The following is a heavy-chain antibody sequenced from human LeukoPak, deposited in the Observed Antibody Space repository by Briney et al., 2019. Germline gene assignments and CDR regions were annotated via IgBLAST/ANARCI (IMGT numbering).Heavy chain of an antibody. CDR1: GASINNYY. Sequence: SETLSLTCSVSGASINNYYWTWIRQPPGKGLEWIGYVYHTGASGYHPSLKSRVAMSLDTSKNQVSLNLRSVTAADTAVYYCATSSGYSYGYARRWGQGTLVTVSS. J-gene: IGHJ4*02. CDR3: ATSSGYSYGYARR. D-gene: IGHD5-18*01. V-gene: IGHV4-59*04. CDR2: VYHTGAS.